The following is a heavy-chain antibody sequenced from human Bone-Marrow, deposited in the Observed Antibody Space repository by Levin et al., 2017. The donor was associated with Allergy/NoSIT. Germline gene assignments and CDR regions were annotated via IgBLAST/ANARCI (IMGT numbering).Heavy chain of an antibody. CDR1: GFSLSTSGVG. J-gene: IGHJ4*02. CDR3: AHRLTHNYHFEY. V-gene: IGHV2-5*01. D-gene: IGHD4-11*01. Sequence: NASGPTLVKPTQTLTLTCTFSGFSLSTSGVGVGWIRQPPGKALEWLGIIYWNDDKRYSPSQKSRVTITKDTSKNQVVLTMTNMDPVDTATYYCAHRLTHNYHFEYWGQGSLVTVSS. CDR2: IYWNDDK.